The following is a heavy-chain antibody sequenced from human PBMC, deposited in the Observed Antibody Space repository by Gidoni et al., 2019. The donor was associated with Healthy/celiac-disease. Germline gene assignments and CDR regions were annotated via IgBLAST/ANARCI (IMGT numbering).Heavy chain of an antibody. CDR2: IRGSGGST. CDR3: AKDIGGAYSSGWMRTFDY. CDR1: GFTFSSYA. V-gene: IGHV3-23*01. Sequence: EVQLLESGGGLVQPGGSLRLSCAASGFTFSSYAMSWVRQAPGKGLEWVSAIRGSGGSTYYADSVKGRFTISRDNSKNTLYLQMNSLRAEDTAVYYCAKDIGGAYSSGWMRTFDYWGQGTLVTVSS. J-gene: IGHJ4*02. D-gene: IGHD6-19*01.